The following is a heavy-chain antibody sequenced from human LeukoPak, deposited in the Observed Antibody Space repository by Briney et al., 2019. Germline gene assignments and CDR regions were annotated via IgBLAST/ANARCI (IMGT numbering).Heavy chain of an antibody. CDR1: GGSISSGGYY. CDR3: ASWNSSGWYVDY. D-gene: IGHD6-19*01. V-gene: IGHV4-31*03. Sequence: SETQSLTCTVSGGSISSGGYYWSWIRQHPGKGLEWIGYIYYSGSTYYNPSLKSRVTISVDTSKNQFSLKLSSVTAADTAVYYCASWNSSGWYVDYWGQGTLVTVSS. CDR2: IYYSGST. J-gene: IGHJ4*02.